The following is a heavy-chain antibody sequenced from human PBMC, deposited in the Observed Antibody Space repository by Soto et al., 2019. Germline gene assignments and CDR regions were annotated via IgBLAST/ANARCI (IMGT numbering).Heavy chain of an antibody. CDR2: ISGSGGST. Sequence: GGSLRLSCAASGFTFSSYAMSWVRQAPGKGLEWVSAISGSGGSTYYADSVKGRFTISRDNSKNTLYLQMNSLRAEDTAVYYCAKDSPPHDYGDYGSNDAFDIWGQGTMVTVSS. V-gene: IGHV3-23*01. J-gene: IGHJ3*02. CDR1: GFTFSSYA. CDR3: AKDSPPHDYGDYGSNDAFDI. D-gene: IGHD4-17*01.